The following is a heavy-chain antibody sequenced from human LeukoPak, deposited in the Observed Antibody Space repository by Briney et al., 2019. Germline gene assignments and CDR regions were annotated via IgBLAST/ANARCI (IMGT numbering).Heavy chain of an antibody. D-gene: IGHD6-19*01. V-gene: IGHV3-74*01. CDR3: ARILDSAWGELGY. CDR2: INSDGSST. J-gene: IGHJ4*02. CDR1: GFTFSSYW. Sequence: GGSLRLSCAASGFTFSSYWMHWVRQAPGKGLVWVSRINSDGSSTSYAVSVKGRFTISRDNSKNTLYLQMNSLRADDTAVYYCARILDSAWGELGYWGQGTLVTVSS.